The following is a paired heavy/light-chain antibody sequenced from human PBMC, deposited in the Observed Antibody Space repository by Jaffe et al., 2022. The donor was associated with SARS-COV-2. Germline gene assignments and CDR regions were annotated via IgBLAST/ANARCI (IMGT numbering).Heavy chain of an antibody. D-gene: IGHD6-13*01. V-gene: IGHV3-74*01. CDR1: GFAFSNFW. Sequence: EVQLVESGGGLVQPGGSLRLSCAASGFAFSNFWMHWVRQAPGKGLVWVSRINSDGGGTRYAESVKGRFTISRDNARNTLYLQMNSLRGEDTALYHCVRSQGVSTLYAMDVWGQGTTVTVSS. CDR2: INSDGGGT. CDR3: VRSQGVSTLYAMDV. J-gene: IGHJ6*02.
Light chain of an antibody. CDR1: ESLLHSNGYNH. J-gene: IGKJ4*01. Sequence: DIVMTQSPLSLSVTPGEPASISCRSSESLLHSNGYNHLDWYLQKPGQSPQLLIYLGSNRASGVPDRFSGSGSGTDFTLKISRVEAEDVGVYYCMQALQTPLTFGGGTKVEIK. CDR2: LGS. V-gene: IGKV2-28*01. CDR3: MQALQTPLT.